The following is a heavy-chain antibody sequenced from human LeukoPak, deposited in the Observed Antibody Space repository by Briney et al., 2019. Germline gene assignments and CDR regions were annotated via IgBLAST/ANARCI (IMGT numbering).Heavy chain of an antibody. CDR3: ARDGLDYYDSSGYYYVFDY. CDR2: ISSSGSTI. V-gene: IGHV3-11*01. Sequence: PGGSLRLSCAASGFTFSDYYMSWIRQAPGKGLEWVSYISSSGSTIYYADSVKGRFTISRDNAKNSLYLQMNSLRAEDTAVYYCARDGLDYYDSSGYYYVFDYCGQGTLVTVSS. D-gene: IGHD3-22*01. J-gene: IGHJ4*02. CDR1: GFTFSDYY.